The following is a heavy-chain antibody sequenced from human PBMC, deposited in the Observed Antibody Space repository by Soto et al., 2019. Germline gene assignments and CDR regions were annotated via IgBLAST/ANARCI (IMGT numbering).Heavy chain of an antibody. Sequence: QVQLVESGGGVVQPGRSLRLSCAASGFTFSSYAMYWVRQAPGKGLEWVAVISYDGSNKYYADSVKGRFTISRDNSKNTLDLQMNSLRAEDTAVYYCAGGSSWYGYYYYGMDVWGQGTTVTVSS. CDR3: AGGSSWYGYYYYGMDV. D-gene: IGHD6-13*01. CDR1: GFTFSSYA. V-gene: IGHV3-30-3*01. J-gene: IGHJ6*02. CDR2: ISYDGSNK.